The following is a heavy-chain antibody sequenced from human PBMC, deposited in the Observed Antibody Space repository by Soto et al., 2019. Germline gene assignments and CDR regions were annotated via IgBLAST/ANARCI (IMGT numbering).Heavy chain of an antibody. CDR3: ATLRDSSSWYYFDY. CDR2: IYYSGST. J-gene: IGHJ4*02. V-gene: IGHV4-39*01. CDR1: GGSISSSSYY. Sequence: SDTLSLTCSVSGGSISSSSYYWGWIRQPPGKGLEWIGSIYYSGSTYYNPSLKSRVTISVDTSKNQFSLKLSSVTAADTAVYYCATLRDSSSWYYFDYWGQGTLVTISS. D-gene: IGHD6-13*01.